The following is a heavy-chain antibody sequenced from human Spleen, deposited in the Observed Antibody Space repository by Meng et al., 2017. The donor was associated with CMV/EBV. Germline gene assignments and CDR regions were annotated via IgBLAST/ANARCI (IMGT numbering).Heavy chain of an antibody. Sequence: SETLSLTCTVSGGSISSYYWSWIRQPPGKGLEWIGNIYYSGSTHYNKSLKSRVTISIDTSKNHFSLKLSSVTAADTAVYFCARVGYCSSISCYTFDYWGQGTLVTVSS. CDR3: ARVGYCSSISCYTFDY. V-gene: IGHV4-59*12. D-gene: IGHD2-2*02. CDR1: GGSISSYY. CDR2: IYYSGST. J-gene: IGHJ4*02.